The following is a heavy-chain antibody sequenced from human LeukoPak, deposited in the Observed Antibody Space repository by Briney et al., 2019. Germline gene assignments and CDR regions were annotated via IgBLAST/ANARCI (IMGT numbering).Heavy chain of an antibody. J-gene: IGHJ4*02. CDR1: GFTFSSYG. Sequence: SLRLSCAASGFTFSSYGMHWVRQAPGKGLEWVAVISYDGSNKYYADSVKGRFTISRDNSKNTLYLQMNSLRAEDTAVYYCAKDLESREFDYWGQGTLVTVSS. CDR2: ISYDGSNK. V-gene: IGHV3-30*18. CDR3: AKDLESREFDY.